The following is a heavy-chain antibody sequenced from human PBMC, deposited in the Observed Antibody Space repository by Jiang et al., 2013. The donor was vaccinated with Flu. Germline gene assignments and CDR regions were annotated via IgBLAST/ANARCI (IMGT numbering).Heavy chain of an antibody. CDR2: MNPNSGNT. CDR1: GYTFTTYD. CDR3: ARFVRRDGYNQRNFDY. D-gene: IGHD5-24*01. Sequence: GAEVKKPGASVKVSCTASGYTFTTYDINWVRQATGQGLEWMGWMNPNSGNTGYAQKFQGRVTMTRNTSISTAYMELRSLRSEDTAVYYCARFVRRDGYNQRNFDYWGPGTLVTVSS. J-gene: IGHJ4*02. V-gene: IGHV1-8*01.